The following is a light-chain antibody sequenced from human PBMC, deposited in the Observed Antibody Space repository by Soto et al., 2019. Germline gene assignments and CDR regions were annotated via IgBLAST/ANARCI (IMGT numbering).Light chain of an antibody. V-gene: IGLV4-69*01. Sequence: QPVRTQSPSASASLGASVRLTCTLSSGHSSYAIAWHQQQPEKGPRYLMKINSDGSHRKGDGIPDRFSGSSSGAERYLTISSLQSEDEADYYCQTWGTGPWVFGGGPKLTVL. CDR3: QTWGTGPWV. CDR2: INSDGSH. CDR1: SGHSSYA. J-gene: IGLJ3*02.